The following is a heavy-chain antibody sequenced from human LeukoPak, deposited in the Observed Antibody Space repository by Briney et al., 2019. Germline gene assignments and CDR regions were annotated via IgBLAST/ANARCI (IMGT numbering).Heavy chain of an antibody. J-gene: IGHJ4*02. CDR2: IDSSGGYM. V-gene: IGHV3-21*06. CDR3: LRGDRRDY. Sequence: GGSLRLSCAASGFTFITYWMSWVRQAPGKGLEWVSSIDSSGGYMFYADSVKGRFIISRDNAKDSLYLQMNSLRVEDTAVYYCLRGDRRDYWGQGTLVTVSS. CDR1: GFTFITYW.